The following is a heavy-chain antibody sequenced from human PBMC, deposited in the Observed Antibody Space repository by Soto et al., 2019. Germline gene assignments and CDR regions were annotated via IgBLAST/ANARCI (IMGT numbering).Heavy chain of an antibody. CDR3: AKALGDFWSGYYPPYYYYGMDV. CDR1: GFAFSSYA. V-gene: IGHV3-23*01. J-gene: IGHJ6*02. Sequence: LRLSCAASGFAFSSYAMSWVRQAPGKGLEWVSAISGSGGSTYYADSVKGRFTISRDNSKNTLYLQMNSLRAEDTAVYYCAKALGDFWSGYYPPYYYYGMDVWGQGTKVTAP. CDR2: ISGSGGST. D-gene: IGHD3-3*01.